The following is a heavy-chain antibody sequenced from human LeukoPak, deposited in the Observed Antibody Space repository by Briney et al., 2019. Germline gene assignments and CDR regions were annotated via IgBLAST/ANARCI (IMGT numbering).Heavy chain of an antibody. Sequence: GGSLRLSCAASGFTFSSYSMTWVRQAPGKGLEWVSSISSSSSYIYYADSVKGRFTISRDNAKNPLYLQMNSLRAEDTAVYYCARVGVVTARPVKYYFDYWGQGTLVTVSS. CDR2: ISSSSSYI. D-gene: IGHD2-21*02. CDR1: GFTFSSYS. V-gene: IGHV3-21*01. J-gene: IGHJ4*02. CDR3: ARVGVVTARPVKYYFDY.